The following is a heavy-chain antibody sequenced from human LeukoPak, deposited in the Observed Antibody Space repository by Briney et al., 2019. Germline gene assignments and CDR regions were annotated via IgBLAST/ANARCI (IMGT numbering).Heavy chain of an antibody. CDR2: IKHDGSEK. CDR3: ATDRGLR. V-gene: IGHV3-7*03. Sequence: PGGSPRLSCAASGLTFSDYWMYWVRQAPGKGLEWVANIKHDGSEKYYVDSVKGRFTISRDSAKNSLYLQMNSLRVEDTAVYYCATDRGLRWGKGTTVTVSS. CDR1: GLTFSDYW. J-gene: IGHJ6*04.